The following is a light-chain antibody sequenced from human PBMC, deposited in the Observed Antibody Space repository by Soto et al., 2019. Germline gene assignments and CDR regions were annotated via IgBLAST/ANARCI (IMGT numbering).Light chain of an antibody. CDR2: YAS. V-gene: IGKV3-15*01. CDR3: QQYNNWPPIT. CDR1: QSVRNN. J-gene: IGKJ5*01. Sequence: EIMMTQSPATLSVSPGERATLSCRASQSVRNNLAWYQHKPGQVPRLLIYYASTRATGIPARFSGSGSGTEFTLNISSLQSEDVAVYYCQQYNNWPPITFGQGTLLEIK.